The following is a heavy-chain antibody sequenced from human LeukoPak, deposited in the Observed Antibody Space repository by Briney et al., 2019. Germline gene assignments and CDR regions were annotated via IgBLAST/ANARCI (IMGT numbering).Heavy chain of an antibody. D-gene: IGHD1-26*01. J-gene: IGHJ4*02. V-gene: IGHV3-23*01. Sequence: GVSLRLSCAASGFTFSSYAMSWVRQAPGKGLEWVSAISGSGGSTYYADSVKGRFTISRDNSKNTLYLQMNSLRAEDTAVYYCAKDPFSGSYQVEFDYWGQGTLVTVSS. CDR3: AKDPFSGSYQVEFDY. CDR2: ISGSGGST. CDR1: GFTFSSYA.